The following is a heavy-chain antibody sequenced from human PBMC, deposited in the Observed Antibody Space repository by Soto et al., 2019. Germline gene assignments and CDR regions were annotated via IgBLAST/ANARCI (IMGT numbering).Heavy chain of an antibody. CDR3: ARDAMTTVTRRAFDI. V-gene: IGHV3-30-3*01. CDR2: ISYDGSNK. Sequence: GGSLRLSCAASGFTFSSYAMHWVRQAPGKGLEWVAVISYDGSNKYYADSVKGRFTISRDNSKNTLYLQMNSLRAEDTAVYYCARDAMTTVTRRAFDIWGQGTMVTVSS. CDR1: GFTFSSYA. J-gene: IGHJ3*02. D-gene: IGHD4-17*01.